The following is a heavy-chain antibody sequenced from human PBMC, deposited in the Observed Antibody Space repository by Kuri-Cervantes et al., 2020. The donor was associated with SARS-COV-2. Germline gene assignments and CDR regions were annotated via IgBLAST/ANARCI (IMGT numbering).Heavy chain of an antibody. V-gene: IGHV1-24*01. J-gene: IGHJ4*02. CDR1: GYTLTELS. D-gene: IGHD3-10*01. CDR3: ATEVRELPNSGYDY. Sequence: ASVKVSCKASGYTLTELSMHWVRQAPGKGLEWMGGFDPEDGETIYAQKFQGRVTMTEDTSTDTAYMELSSLRSEDTAVYYCATEVRELPNSGYDYWGQGTLVTVSS. CDR2: FDPEDGET.